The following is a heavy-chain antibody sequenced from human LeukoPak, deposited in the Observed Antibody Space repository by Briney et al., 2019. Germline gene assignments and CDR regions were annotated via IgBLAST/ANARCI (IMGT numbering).Heavy chain of an antibody. D-gene: IGHD3-10*01. J-gene: IGHJ4*02. Sequence: GGSLRLSCAASGFTFSNFAMSWVRQAPGKGLECVSLISANGGATYYADSVKGRFTISRDNSKSTLYLQTNSLRADDTAVYYCAKASGSPYYFDYWGQGTLVTVSS. CDR1: GFTFSNFA. CDR3: AKASGSPYYFDY. CDR2: ISANGGAT. V-gene: IGHV3-23*01.